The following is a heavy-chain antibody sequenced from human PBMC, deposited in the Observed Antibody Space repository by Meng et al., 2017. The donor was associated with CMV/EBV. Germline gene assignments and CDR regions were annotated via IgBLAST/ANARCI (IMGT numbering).Heavy chain of an antibody. CDR1: GFTFSSYS. Sequence: GESLKISCAASGFTFSSYSMNWVRQAPGKGLEWVSSISSSSSYIYYADSVKGRFTISRDNAKNSLYLQMNSLRAEDTAVYYCARDIPLARASAAIAPRKIYYGMDVWGQGTTVTVSS. V-gene: IGHV3-21*04. D-gene: IGHD2-2*02. CDR2: ISSSSSYI. J-gene: IGHJ6*02. CDR3: ARDIPLARASAAIAPRKIYYGMDV.